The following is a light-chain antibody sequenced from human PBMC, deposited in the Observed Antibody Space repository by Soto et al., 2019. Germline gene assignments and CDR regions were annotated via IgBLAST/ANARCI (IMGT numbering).Light chain of an antibody. CDR3: QQCNEWPLIT. J-gene: IGKJ5*01. CDR2: GAS. CDR1: QSVASY. Sequence: EIVMTQSPATLSVPPGERATLSCRASQSVASYLAWYQQKPGQAPRLLIYGASTRATGVPARFSGSGSGTEFTLTISSLQSEDFAVYYCQQCNEWPLITFGQGTRLEAK. V-gene: IGKV3-15*01.